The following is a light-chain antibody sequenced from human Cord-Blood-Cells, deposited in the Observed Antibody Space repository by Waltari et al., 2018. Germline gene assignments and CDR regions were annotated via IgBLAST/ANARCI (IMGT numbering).Light chain of an antibody. J-gene: IGKJ4*01. CDR2: DAS. Sequence: EIVLTQSPATLSLPPGERATLSCRASQSVSSYLAWYQQKPGQAPRLLIYDASNRATGIPARFSGSGSGTDFTLTISSLEPEDFAVYYCQQRSNWPQVTFGGGTKVEIK. V-gene: IGKV3-11*01. CDR1: QSVSSY. CDR3: QQRSNWPQVT.